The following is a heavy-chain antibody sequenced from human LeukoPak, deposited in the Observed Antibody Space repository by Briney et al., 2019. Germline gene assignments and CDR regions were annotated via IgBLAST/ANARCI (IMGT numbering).Heavy chain of an antibody. CDR1: RFSLTVYS. Sequence: GGSLRLSCVDPRFSLTVYSTTFGPQAPDMGLEWVSSISSGKSFIYYASSVRGRFTISRDNAKNSLYLQMDSLRAEDTAVYYCAMVAWPRQSGRHSDFWGQGTLVTVPS. V-gene: IGHV3-21*01. CDR3: AMVAWPRQSGRHSDF. CDR2: ISSGKSFI. J-gene: IGHJ4*02. D-gene: IGHD6-6*01.